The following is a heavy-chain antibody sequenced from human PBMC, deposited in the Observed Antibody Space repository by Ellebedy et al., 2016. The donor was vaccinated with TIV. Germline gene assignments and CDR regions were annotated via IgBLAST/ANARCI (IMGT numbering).Heavy chain of an antibody. Sequence: SETLSLXXTVSGGSISIYYWSWIRQPPGKGLQWIGYIYYSGSTNYNPSLKSRVTISVDTSKNQFSLKLSSVTAADTAVYYCARVAVVPAAGFDYWGQGTLVTVSS. CDR3: ARVAVVPAAGFDY. J-gene: IGHJ4*02. CDR2: IYYSGST. CDR1: GGSISIYY. V-gene: IGHV4-59*13. D-gene: IGHD2-2*01.